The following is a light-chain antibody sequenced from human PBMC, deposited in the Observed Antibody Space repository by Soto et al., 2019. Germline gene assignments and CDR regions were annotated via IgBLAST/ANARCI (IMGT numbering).Light chain of an antibody. CDR2: DAS. Sequence: VLTQSPGTLSLSPGERATLSCRASQTVRNNYLAWYQQKPGQAPRLLIYDASSRATGIPDRFSGSGSGTDFTLTISSLEPEDFAVYYCQQRSNWPPWTFGQGTKVDI. J-gene: IGKJ1*01. CDR1: QTVRNNY. V-gene: IGKV3D-20*02. CDR3: QQRSNWPPWT.